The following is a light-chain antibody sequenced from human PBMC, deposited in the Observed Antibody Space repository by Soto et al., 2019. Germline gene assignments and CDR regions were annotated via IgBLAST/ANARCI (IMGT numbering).Light chain of an antibody. CDR2: TAS. V-gene: IGKV1-39*01. CDR3: QQSYRTPYT. Sequence: DIQMTQSPSSLSASVGARVTITFRASQSINSYLNWYQQKPGKAPKVMIYTASGLQSGVPSRFSGSGSGTDFTLTISSLQPEDFATYYCQQSYRTPYTFGQGTKLEIK. J-gene: IGKJ2*01. CDR1: QSINSY.